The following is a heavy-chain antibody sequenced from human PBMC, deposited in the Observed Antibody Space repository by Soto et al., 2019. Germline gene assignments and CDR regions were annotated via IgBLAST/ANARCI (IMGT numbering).Heavy chain of an antibody. CDR3: PRWSDVDKVAS. V-gene: IGHV4-30-4*08. Sequence: QVQLQESGPGLVEPSQTLSLTCTVSGGSVSSGGYFWSWIRQSPGKGLEWIGHIYNTVSTYGNPSLQIRLTISVSTSKTHFSLKLNSVTATDTAVYFCPRWSDVDKVASWGQGTLVTVSS. D-gene: IGHD5-12*01. CDR1: GGSVSSGGYF. J-gene: IGHJ4*02. CDR2: IYNTVST.